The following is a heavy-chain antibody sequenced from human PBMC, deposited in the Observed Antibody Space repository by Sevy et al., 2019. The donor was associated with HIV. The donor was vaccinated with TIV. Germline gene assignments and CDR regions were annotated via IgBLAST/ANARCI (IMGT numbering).Heavy chain of an antibody. J-gene: IGHJ4*02. Sequence: GGSLRLSCAASGFTFSKYSMSWVRQPPGKGLEWVSTLSFGCGEINYADSVKGRFTISRVNSKSSVYLQMNNLRPEDTAVYYCAREGCTKPHDYWGQGTRVTVSS. CDR3: AREGCTKPHDY. V-gene: IGHV3-23*01. D-gene: IGHD2-8*01. CDR2: LSFGCGEI. CDR1: GFTFSKYS.